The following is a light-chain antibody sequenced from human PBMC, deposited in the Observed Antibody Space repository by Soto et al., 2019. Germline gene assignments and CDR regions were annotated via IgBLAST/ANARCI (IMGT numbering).Light chain of an antibody. J-gene: IGKJ1*01. CDR3: QQYNNWPLTWT. CDR1: ESVSSN. Sequence: EIVRTQSPATLSVSPGERATLSCRASESVSSNLAWYQQKPGQAPRLLIYGASTRATGIPARFSGSGSGTEFTLTISSLQSEDFAVYYCQQYNNWPLTWTFGQGTKVDIK. CDR2: GAS. V-gene: IGKV3-15*01.